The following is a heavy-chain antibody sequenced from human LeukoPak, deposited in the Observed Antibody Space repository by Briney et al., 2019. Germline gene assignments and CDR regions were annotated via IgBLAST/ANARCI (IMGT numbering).Heavy chain of an antibody. Sequence: GGSLRLSCAASEFSVGSNYMTWVRQAPGKGLEWVSLIYSGGSTYYADSVKGRFTISRDNSKNTLYLQMNSLRAEDTAVYYCARDFYRIVVVPHYFDYWGQGTLVTVSS. CDR1: EFSVGSNY. CDR2: IYSGGST. CDR3: ARDFYRIVVVPHYFDY. J-gene: IGHJ4*02. D-gene: IGHD3-22*01. V-gene: IGHV3-66*01.